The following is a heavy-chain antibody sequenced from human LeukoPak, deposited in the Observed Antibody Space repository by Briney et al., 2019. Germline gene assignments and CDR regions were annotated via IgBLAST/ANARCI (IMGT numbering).Heavy chain of an antibody. V-gene: IGHV3-30*18. J-gene: IGHJ4*02. CDR3: AKEGWELHLYYFDY. D-gene: IGHD1-26*01. Sequence: PGRSLRLSCAASGFTFSSYGMHWVRQAPGKGLEWVAVISYDGSNKYYADSVKGRFTISRDSSKNTLYLQMNSLRAEDTAVYYCAKEGWELHLYYFDYWGQGTLVTVSS. CDR1: GFTFSSYG. CDR2: ISYDGSNK.